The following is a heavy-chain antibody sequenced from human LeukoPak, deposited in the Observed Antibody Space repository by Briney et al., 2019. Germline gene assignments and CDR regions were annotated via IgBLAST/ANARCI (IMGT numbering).Heavy chain of an antibody. CDR2: ISPSGGST. J-gene: IGHJ6*02. CDR1: GYTFTSYY. CDR3: ARDRPYRDCSSTSCHYYYYGMDV. D-gene: IGHD2-2*01. Sequence: ASVKVSCKASGYTFTSYYMHWVRQAPGQGLEWMGIISPSGGSTSYAQKFQGRVTMTRDTSTSTVYMELSSLRSEDTAVYYCARDRPYRDCSSTSCHYYYYGMDVWGQGTTVTVSS. V-gene: IGHV1-46*01.